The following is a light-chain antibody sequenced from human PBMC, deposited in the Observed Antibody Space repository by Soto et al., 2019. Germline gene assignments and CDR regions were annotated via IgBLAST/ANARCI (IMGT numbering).Light chain of an antibody. CDR1: QSVSSY. Sequence: EIVLTQSPATLSLSPGERATLSCRASQSVSSYLAWYQQKPGQAPRLLIYDAANRATGIPARFSGSGSGTDFTLTIRSLEHAVLACYYGHQRSIRPLTFGKGTKVEIK. J-gene: IGKJ1*01. CDR3: HQRSIRPLT. V-gene: IGKV3-11*01. CDR2: DAA.